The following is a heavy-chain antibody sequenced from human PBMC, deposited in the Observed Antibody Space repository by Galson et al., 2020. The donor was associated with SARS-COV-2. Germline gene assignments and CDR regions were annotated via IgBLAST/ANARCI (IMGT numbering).Heavy chain of an antibody. Sequence: GESLKISCAASGFSFSSYAMSWVRQAPGKGLEWVSAISGSGGRTYYADSVKGRFTISRDNSKNTLYLQMNSLRAEDTAVYYCAKDIVEVRGPKVQYYYYGMDVWGQGTTVTVSS. V-gene: IGHV3-23*01. J-gene: IGHJ6*02. CDR2: ISGSGGRT. CDR3: AKDIVEVRGPKVQYYYYGMDV. D-gene: IGHD3-10*01. CDR1: GFSFSSYA.